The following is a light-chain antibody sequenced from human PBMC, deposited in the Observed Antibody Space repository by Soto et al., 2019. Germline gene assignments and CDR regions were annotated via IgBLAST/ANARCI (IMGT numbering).Light chain of an antibody. CDR3: SSYTSSSTYV. Sequence: QSALTQPPSVSGSPGQSVTISCTGTSSDVGSYNRVSWYQQPPGTAPKLMTYEVSNRPSGVPDRFSGSKSGNTASLTISGLHDEDDADYSCSSYTSSSTYVFGTGTKVTVL. CDR2: EVS. CDR1: SSDVGSYNR. V-gene: IGLV2-18*02. J-gene: IGLJ1*01.